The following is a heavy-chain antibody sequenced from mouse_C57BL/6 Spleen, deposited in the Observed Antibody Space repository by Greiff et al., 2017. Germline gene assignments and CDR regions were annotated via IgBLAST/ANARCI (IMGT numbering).Heavy chain of an antibody. CDR1: GYTFTDYE. CDR2: IDPETGGT. V-gene: IGHV1-15*01. Sequence: VKLMESGAELVRPGASVTLSCKASGYTFTDYEMHWVKQTPVHGLEWIGAIDPETGGTAYNQKFKGKAILTADKSSSTAYMELRSLTSEDSAVYYCTRDGLGHFDYWGQGTTLTVSS. CDR3: TRDGLGHFDY. J-gene: IGHJ2*01. D-gene: IGHD4-1*01.